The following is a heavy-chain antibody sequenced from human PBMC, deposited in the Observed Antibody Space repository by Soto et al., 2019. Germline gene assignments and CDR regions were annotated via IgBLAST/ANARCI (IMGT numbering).Heavy chain of an antibody. V-gene: IGHV3-23*01. CDR3: ATGHNTTRSFDS. CDR2: TGATGRTT. J-gene: IGHJ4*02. Sequence: EVQLLESGGGLVQPGGSRRLSCAASGFTFNIYAMTWVRQAPGKGLEWVSTTGATGRTTYYADSVKGRFTVARDNSKNKLDMQMSRMRAEDTAGYYCATGHNTTRSFDSWGQGTRVTDSS. D-gene: IGHD1-20*01. CDR1: GFTFNIYA.